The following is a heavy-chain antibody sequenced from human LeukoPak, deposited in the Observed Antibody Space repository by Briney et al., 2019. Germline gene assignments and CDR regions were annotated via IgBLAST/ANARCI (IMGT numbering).Heavy chain of an antibody. CDR3: ARALGCFGELS. J-gene: IGHJ3*01. D-gene: IGHD3-16*02. Sequence: GGSLRLSCAASGFPFSSYWMSGVRQAPGKGLEGVANIKQDGRETYYVDSVKGRFNISRDNAKNSLYLQMNSLRAEDTAVYYCARALGCFGELSWGQGTMVTVSS. CDR2: IKQDGRET. CDR1: GFPFSSYW. V-gene: IGHV3-7*05.